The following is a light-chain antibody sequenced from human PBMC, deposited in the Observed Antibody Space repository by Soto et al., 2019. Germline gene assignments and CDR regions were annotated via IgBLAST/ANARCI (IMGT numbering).Light chain of an antibody. CDR2: DAS. Sequence: IRMTQSPSSLSASTGDRVTITCRASQGISSYLAWYQQKPGKAPKLLIYDASTLQSGVPSRFSGSGSGTDFTLTISCLQSEDFAAYYCQQYYSYPRTFGQGTKVDIK. CDR3: QQYYSYPRT. J-gene: IGKJ1*01. CDR1: QGISSY. V-gene: IGKV1-8*01.